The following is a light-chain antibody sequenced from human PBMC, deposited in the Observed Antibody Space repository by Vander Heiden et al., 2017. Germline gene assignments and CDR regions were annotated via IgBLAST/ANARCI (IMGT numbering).Light chain of an antibody. Sequence: SYVLTQPPSVSVAPGHTARITCGENNIESNSVHWYQQKPGQAPVLVVYDDSDRPSGIPERFSGSNSGNTATLPISRVEAGDEADYYCQLWDSTSDHVVFGGGTKLTVI. CDR3: QLWDSTSDHVV. J-gene: IGLJ3*02. CDR1: NIESNS. CDR2: DDS. V-gene: IGLV3-21*02.